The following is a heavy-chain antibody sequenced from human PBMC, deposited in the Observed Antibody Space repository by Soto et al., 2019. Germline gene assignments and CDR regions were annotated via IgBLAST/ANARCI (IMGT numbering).Heavy chain of an antibody. CDR2: ISYDGINE. D-gene: IGHD3-16*02. CDR3: ASDHLRLGELSLIGYFYY. Sequence: QVQLVESGGSVVQPGRSLRLSCEASGFTFTSYAMPWVRQAPGKGLEWVAVISYDGINEYYADSVKGRFTISRDNSKNTLFLQMSSMRVEDTAVYYCASDHLRLGELSLIGYFYYWGQGTLVTVSS. V-gene: IGHV3-30*15. CDR1: GFTFTSYA. J-gene: IGHJ4*02.